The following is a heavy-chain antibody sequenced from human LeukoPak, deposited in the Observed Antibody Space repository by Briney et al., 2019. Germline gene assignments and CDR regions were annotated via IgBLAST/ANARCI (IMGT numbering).Heavy chain of an antibody. CDR1: GGSISSYY. V-gene: IGHV4-59*01. J-gene: IGHJ3*02. CDR2: IYYSGST. Sequence: PSETLSLTCTVSGGSISSYYWSWIRQPPGKGLEWIGYIYYSGSTNYNPSLKSRVTISVDTPKNQFSLKLSSVTAADTAVYYCARAREWDYGDYSDAFDIWGQGTMVTVSS. CDR3: ARAREWDYGDYSDAFDI. D-gene: IGHD4-17*01.